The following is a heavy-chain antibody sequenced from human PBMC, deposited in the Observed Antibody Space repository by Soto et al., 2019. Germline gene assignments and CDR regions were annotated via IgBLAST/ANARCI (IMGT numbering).Heavy chain of an antibody. J-gene: IGHJ6*02. Sequence: GGSLRLSCAASGFTFSSYAMHWVRQAPGKGLEWVAVISYDGSNKYYADSVKGRFTISRDNSKNTLYLQMNSLRAEDTAVYYCARADIVVVAATIRYYYYGMDVWGQGTTVTVSS. V-gene: IGHV3-30-3*01. D-gene: IGHD2-15*01. CDR1: GFTFSSYA. CDR2: ISYDGSNK. CDR3: ARADIVVVAATIRYYYYGMDV.